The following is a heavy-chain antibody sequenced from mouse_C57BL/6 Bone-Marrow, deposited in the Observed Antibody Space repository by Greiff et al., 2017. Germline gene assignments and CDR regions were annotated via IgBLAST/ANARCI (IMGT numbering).Heavy chain of an antibody. D-gene: IGHD2-5*01. CDR3: AREGAYYSNIDY. Sequence: QVQLQQPGAELVKPGASVKMSCKASGYTFTSYWITWVKQRPGQGLEWIGDIYPGSGSTNYNEKFKSKATLTVDTSSSTAYMPLSSLTSEDSAVYYCAREGAYYSNIDYWGQGTTLTVSS. CDR1: GYTFTSYW. J-gene: IGHJ2*01. CDR2: IYPGSGST. V-gene: IGHV1-55*01.